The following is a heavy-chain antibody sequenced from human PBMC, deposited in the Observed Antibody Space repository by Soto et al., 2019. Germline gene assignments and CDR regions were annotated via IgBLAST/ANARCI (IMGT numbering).Heavy chain of an antibody. CDR3: ARDMSHRNYYDSSGYPPIPDY. V-gene: IGHV1-46*01. J-gene: IGHJ4*02. Sequence: ASVKVSCKASGYTFTSYYMHWVRQAPGQGLEWIGIINPICGSTSYAQKFQVRVTMTRDTSTSTVYIELSSLRSEYTAVYYCARDMSHRNYYDSSGYPPIPDYWGQGTLVTVSS. CDR2: INPICGST. D-gene: IGHD3-22*01. CDR1: GYTFTSYY.